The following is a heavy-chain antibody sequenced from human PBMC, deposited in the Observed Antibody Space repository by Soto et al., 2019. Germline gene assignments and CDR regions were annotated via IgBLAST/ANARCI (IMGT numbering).Heavy chain of an antibody. V-gene: IGHV1-69*06. D-gene: IGHD3-22*01. J-gene: IGHJ3*02. CDR2: IIHIFGTA. CDR3: ARSLDYYDSSGGAFDI. Sequence: SVKFSFQASVGTFSSDAISWLRHAPRQGLEWMGGIIHIFGTANYAQKFQGRVTITADKSTSTAYIELSSLRSEYTAVYYCARSLDYYDSSGGAFDISGQGTMVTVSS. CDR1: VGTFSSDA.